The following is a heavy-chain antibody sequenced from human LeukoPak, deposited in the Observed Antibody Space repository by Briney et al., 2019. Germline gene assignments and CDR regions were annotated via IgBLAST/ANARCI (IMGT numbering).Heavy chain of an antibody. CDR2: ISPNSGGT. Sequence: ASVKVSCKASGYTFTGYYMHWVRQAPGQGLEWMGWISPNSGGTNYAQKFQGRVTMTRDTSISTAYMELSSLRSDDTAVYYCARDRAVATIVGVDYWGQGTLVTVSS. J-gene: IGHJ4*02. CDR1: GYTFTGYY. CDR3: ARDRAVATIVGVDY. D-gene: IGHD5-12*01. V-gene: IGHV1-2*02.